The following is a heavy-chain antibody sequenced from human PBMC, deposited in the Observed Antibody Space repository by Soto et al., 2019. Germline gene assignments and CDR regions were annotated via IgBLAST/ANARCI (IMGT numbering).Heavy chain of an antibody. Sequence: QVQLQESGPGLVKPSETLSLTCTVSGGSISSYYWSWIRQPPGKGLEWIGYIYYRGNTNYNPSLKSRVTISVDTSKNQFSLKLSSVTAADTAVYYCARRWGRSFDYWGQGTLVTVSS. D-gene: IGHD2-15*01. J-gene: IGHJ4*02. CDR3: ARRWGRSFDY. CDR2: IYYRGNT. CDR1: GGSISSYY. V-gene: IGHV4-59*08.